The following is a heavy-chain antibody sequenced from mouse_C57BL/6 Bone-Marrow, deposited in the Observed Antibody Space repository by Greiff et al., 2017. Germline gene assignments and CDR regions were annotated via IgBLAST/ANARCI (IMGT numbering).Heavy chain of an antibody. Sequence: VQLQQSGAELARPGASVKLSCKASGYTFTSYGISWVKQSTGQGLEWIGEIYPRSGNTYYNEKFKGKATLTADKSSSTAYMELRSLTSEDSAVYFCARWGPLRFLFAYWGQGTLVTVSA. CDR1: GYTFTSYG. D-gene: IGHD1-1*01. CDR2: IYPRSGNT. J-gene: IGHJ3*01. V-gene: IGHV1-81*01. CDR3: ARWGPLRFLFAY.